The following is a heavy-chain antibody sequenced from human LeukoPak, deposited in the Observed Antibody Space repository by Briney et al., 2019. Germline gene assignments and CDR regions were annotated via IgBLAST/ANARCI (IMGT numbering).Heavy chain of an antibody. D-gene: IGHD1-26*01. V-gene: IGHV3-23*01. Sequence: GGSLRLSCAASGFTFSSYAMSWVRQSPGKGLEWVSAISGSGGSTYYADSVKGRFTISRDNSKNTLYLQMNSLRAEDTAVYYCAKGRGSGSYSGGLAFDYWGQGTLVTVSS. CDR2: ISGSGGST. J-gene: IGHJ4*02. CDR1: GFTFSSYA. CDR3: AKGRGSGSYSGGLAFDY.